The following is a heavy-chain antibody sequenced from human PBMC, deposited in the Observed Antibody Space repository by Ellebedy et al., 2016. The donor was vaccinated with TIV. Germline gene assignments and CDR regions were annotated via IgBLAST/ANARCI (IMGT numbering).Heavy chain of an antibody. CDR2: IYPGDSDT. D-gene: IGHD6-13*01. CDR1: GYTFTNYW. CDR3: ARRGSGSRWEFDY. J-gene: IGHJ4*02. V-gene: IGHV5-51*01. Sequence: GGSLRLSXKGSGYTFTNYWIGWVRQMPGKGLEWMGTIYPGDSDTRYSPSFQGQVTMSADKSISTAYLQWSSLKASDTAMYYCARRGSGSRWEFDYWGQGTLVTVSS.